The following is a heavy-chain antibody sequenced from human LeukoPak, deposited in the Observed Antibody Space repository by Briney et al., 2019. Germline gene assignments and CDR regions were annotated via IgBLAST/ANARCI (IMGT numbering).Heavy chain of an antibody. CDR1: GFTFSSYA. Sequence: GGSLRLSCAASGFTFSSYAMHWVRQAPGKGLEWVAVIWYDGSNKYYADSVKGRFTISRDNSKNTLYLQMNSLRAEDTAVYYCARDKVPAKLSYGMDVWGQGTTVTVSS. CDR3: ARDKVPAKLSYGMDV. V-gene: IGHV3-33*08. CDR2: IWYDGSNK. D-gene: IGHD2-2*01. J-gene: IGHJ6*02.